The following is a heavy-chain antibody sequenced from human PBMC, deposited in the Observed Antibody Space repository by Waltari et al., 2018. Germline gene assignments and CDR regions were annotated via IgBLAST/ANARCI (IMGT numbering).Heavy chain of an antibody. CDR2: IKQDGSEK. Sequence: EVQLVESGGGLVQPGGSLRLSCAASGFTLSSFWMNWVRQTPGKGLEWVAGIKQDGSEKDYADSVKGRCTISRDNAKNSLYLQMNSLRAEDTAVYYCATSGWYCFDYWGQGTLVTVSS. J-gene: IGHJ4*02. CDR1: GFTLSSFW. CDR3: ATSGWYCFDY. D-gene: IGHD6-19*01. V-gene: IGHV3-7*01.